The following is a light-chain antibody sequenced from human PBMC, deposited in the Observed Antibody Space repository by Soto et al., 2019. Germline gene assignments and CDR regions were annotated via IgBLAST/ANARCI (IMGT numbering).Light chain of an antibody. Sequence: DIVMTQTPLSLSVTPGQPASMSCKSSQSLLHGDGKTYLYWYLQRPGQPPQLLIYGVSSLFSGVPNRFSGSGSRTDFTLEISRVEADDVGVYYCMQSIHLPPTFGQGTKVDI. J-gene: IGKJ1*01. CDR1: QSLLHGDGKTY. V-gene: IGKV2D-29*01. CDR2: GVS. CDR3: MQSIHLPPT.